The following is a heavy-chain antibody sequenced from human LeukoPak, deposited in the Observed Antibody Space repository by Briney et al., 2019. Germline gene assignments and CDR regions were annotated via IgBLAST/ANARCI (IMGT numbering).Heavy chain of an antibody. CDR1: GYPFTGYY. V-gene: IGHV1-2*02. Sequence: ASVKASCKASGYPFTGYYMHWVRQAPGQGLEWMGWINPNSGGTKYAQKFQGRVTMTRDTSISTAYMELSRLRSDDTAVYYCARGPKYYDFWSGYRNWFDPWGQGTLVTVSS. D-gene: IGHD3-3*01. CDR3: ARGPKYYDFWSGYRNWFDP. CDR2: INPNSGGT. J-gene: IGHJ5*02.